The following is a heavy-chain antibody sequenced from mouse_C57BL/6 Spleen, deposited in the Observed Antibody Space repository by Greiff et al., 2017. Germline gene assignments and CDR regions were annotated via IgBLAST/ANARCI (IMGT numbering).Heavy chain of an antibody. Sequence: EVQLQQSVAELVRPGASVKLSCTASGFNIKNTYMPWVKQRPEQGLEWIGRIDPANGNTKYAPKFQGKATITADTSSNTAYLQLSSLTSEDTAIYYCARSDYGSSYGYFDYWGQGTTLTVSS. CDR1: GFNIKNTY. J-gene: IGHJ2*01. CDR2: IDPANGNT. V-gene: IGHV14-3*01. D-gene: IGHD1-1*01. CDR3: ARSDYGSSYGYFDY.